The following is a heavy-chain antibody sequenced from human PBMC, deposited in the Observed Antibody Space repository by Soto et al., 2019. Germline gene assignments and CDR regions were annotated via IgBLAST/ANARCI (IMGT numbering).Heavy chain of an antibody. Sequence: GGSLRLSCAASGFTFSSYAMSWVRQAPGKGLEWVSAISGSGGSTYYADSVKGRFTISRDNSKNTLYLQMNSLRAEDTAVYYCAKAPRDDYGDGGDAFDIWGQGTMVTVSS. CDR2: ISGSGGST. CDR1: GFTFSSYA. CDR3: AKAPRDDYGDGGDAFDI. J-gene: IGHJ3*02. D-gene: IGHD4-17*01. V-gene: IGHV3-23*01.